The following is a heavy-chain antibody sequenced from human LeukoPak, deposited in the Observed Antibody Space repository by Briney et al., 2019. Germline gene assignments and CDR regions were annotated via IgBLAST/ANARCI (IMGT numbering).Heavy chain of an antibody. V-gene: IGHV4-4*07. CDR3: ARGGSSSIAVAGFDY. CDR2: IYTSGST. D-gene: IGHD6-19*01. CDR1: GGSISSYY. J-gene: IGHJ4*02. Sequence: SETLSLTCTVSGGSISSYYWSWIRQPAGKGLERIGRIYTSGSTNYDPSLESRVTMSVDTSKNQFSLKLSSVTAADTAVYYCARGGSSSIAVAGFDYWGQGTLVTVSS.